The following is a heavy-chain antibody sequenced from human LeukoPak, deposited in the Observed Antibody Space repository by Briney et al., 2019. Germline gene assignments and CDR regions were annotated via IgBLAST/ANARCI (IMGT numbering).Heavy chain of an antibody. CDR3: AKDYDYDILTGYSTGPDY. CDR2: ISGSGGST. D-gene: IGHD3-9*01. J-gene: IGHJ4*02. Sequence: GGSLRLSCAASGFTFSSYAMSWVRQAPGKGLEWVSAISGSGGSTYYADSVKGRFTISRDNSKNTLYLQMNSLRAEDTAVYYCAKDYDYDILTGYSTGPDYWGQGTLVTVSS. CDR1: GFTFSSYA. V-gene: IGHV3-23*01.